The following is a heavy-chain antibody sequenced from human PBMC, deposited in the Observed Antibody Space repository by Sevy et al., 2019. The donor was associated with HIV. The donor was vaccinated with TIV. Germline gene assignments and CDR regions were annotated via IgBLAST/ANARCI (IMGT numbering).Heavy chain of an antibody. Sequence: ASVKVSCKASGRTFNGYYIHWVWQAPGQGLEWVAWINPDTEGTKYAEKFEGRMTLTTDMSSDTAYMELRRLRSDDTAVYYCAILRVRWNDKGVGMDVWGQGTTVTVSS. V-gene: IGHV1-2*02. CDR1: GRTFNGYY. CDR3: AILRVRWNDKGVGMDV. J-gene: IGHJ6*02. CDR2: INPDTEGT. D-gene: IGHD1-1*01.